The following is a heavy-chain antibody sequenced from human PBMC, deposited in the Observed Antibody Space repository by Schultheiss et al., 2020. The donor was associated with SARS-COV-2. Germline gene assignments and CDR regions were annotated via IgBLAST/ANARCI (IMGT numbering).Heavy chain of an antibody. Sequence: SETLSLTCTVSGGSISSYYWSWIRQPAGKGLEWIGRIYTSGSTNYNPSLKSRVTMSIDTSKNHVSLTLTSVTAADTAVYYCARGEGSGWYSDYYYYMDVWGKGTTVTVSS. CDR1: GGSISSYY. D-gene: IGHD6-19*01. CDR2: IYTSGST. J-gene: IGHJ6*03. V-gene: IGHV4-4*07. CDR3: ARGEGSGWYSDYYYYMDV.